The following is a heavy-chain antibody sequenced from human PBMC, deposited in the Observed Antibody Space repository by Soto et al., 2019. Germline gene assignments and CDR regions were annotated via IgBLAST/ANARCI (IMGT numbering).Heavy chain of an antibody. CDR1: GLGITKSW. Sequence: EVQLVESGGCLVQPGGYLRLSCAASGLGITKSWMHWVRQATGKGLAWVGRVKSKADGGTADYAAPVKGRFTVSRDDSKNTQYLHMNSLKMEDTAVYYCSSDPDFWGGHTHLWGQGTMVTVSS. V-gene: IGHV3-15*07. CDR2: VKSKADGGTA. D-gene: IGHD3-3*01. CDR3: SSDPDFWGGHTHL. J-gene: IGHJ5*02.